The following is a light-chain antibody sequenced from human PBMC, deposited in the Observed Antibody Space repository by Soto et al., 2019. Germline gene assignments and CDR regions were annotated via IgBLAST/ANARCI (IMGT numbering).Light chain of an antibody. J-gene: IGKJ5*01. CDR3: QQSYSTPT. CDR2: SAS. CDR1: QGISSY. Sequence: DIQMTQSPSTLSASVGDRVTITCRASQGISSYLGWYQQKPGRAPRLLIYSASSLQSGVPSRFSGSGSGTDSTLTISILKPEDFATYYCQQSYSTPTFGQGTRLENK. V-gene: IGKV1-39*01.